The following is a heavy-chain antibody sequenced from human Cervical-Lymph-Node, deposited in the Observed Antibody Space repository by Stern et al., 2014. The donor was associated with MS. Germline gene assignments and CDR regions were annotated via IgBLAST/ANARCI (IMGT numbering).Heavy chain of an antibody. CDR3: ARKLPPDTPMTDYYYGLDV. CDR2: INPSDGST. J-gene: IGHJ6*02. V-gene: IGHV1-46*01. CDR1: GDTFTNYY. Sequence: QVQLVQSGAEVKKPGASVKVSCKASGDTFTNYYIHWVRQAPGQGLEWMGIINPSDGSTGHAPKVQGRLSMTSDTSTSTVYMELSSLISEDTAVYYCARKLPPDTPMTDYYYGLDVWGQGTTVTVSS. D-gene: IGHD5-18*01.